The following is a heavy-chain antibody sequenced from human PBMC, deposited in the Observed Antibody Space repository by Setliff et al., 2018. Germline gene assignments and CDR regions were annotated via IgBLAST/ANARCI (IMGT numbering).Heavy chain of an antibody. J-gene: IGHJ4*02. CDR1: GDSIRSYY. CDR2: IYNAVTT. D-gene: IGHD6-19*01. Sequence: PSETLSLTCIVSGDSIRSYYYSWIRQPPGKGLEWIGYIYNAVTTKYNPSLGSRVSVSADTSKNQVSLTLNYVTATDTAMYYCARDQFSSGWYGAPESYFDRWGQGILVTVSS. CDR3: ARDQFSSGWYGAPESYFDR. V-gene: IGHV4-59*12.